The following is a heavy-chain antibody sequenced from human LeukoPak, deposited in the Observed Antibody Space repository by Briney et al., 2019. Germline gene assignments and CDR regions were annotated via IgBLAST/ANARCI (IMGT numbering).Heavy chain of an antibody. V-gene: IGHV4-39*07. CDR2: IYYSGST. CDR3: AVGPHHYFDS. CDR1: GGSISDTIYY. J-gene: IGHJ4*02. Sequence: SETLSLTCTFSGGSISDTIYYWGWIRQPPGKGLEWIGSIYYSGSTYYNPSLKSRVTISGDTSKNQFSLRLSSVSAADAAVYFCAVGPHHYFDSWGQGTLVTVSS.